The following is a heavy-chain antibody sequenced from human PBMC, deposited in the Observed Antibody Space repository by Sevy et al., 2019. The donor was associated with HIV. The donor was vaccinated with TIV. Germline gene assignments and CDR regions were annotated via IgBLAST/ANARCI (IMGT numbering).Heavy chain of an antibody. CDR1: GFTFSSYA. V-gene: IGHV3-30*04. J-gene: IGHJ4*02. Sequence: GGSLRLSCAASGFTFSSYAMHWVRQAPGKGLEWVAVISYDGSNKYYADSVKGRFTISRDNSKNTLYLQMNSLRAEDTAVYYWARDYYGSGSSNFDYWGQGTLVTVSS. CDR3: ARDYYGSGSSNFDY. D-gene: IGHD3-10*01. CDR2: ISYDGSNK.